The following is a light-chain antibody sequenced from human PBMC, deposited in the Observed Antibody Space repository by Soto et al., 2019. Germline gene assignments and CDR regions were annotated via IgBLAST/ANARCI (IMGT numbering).Light chain of an antibody. V-gene: IGKV1-27*01. CDR3: QKYNSAPPHP. J-gene: IGKJ4*01. Sequence: DIQMTQSPSSLSASVGDRVTITCRASQGISNYLAWYQQKPGKVPKLLIYAASTLQSGVPSRFSGSGSGTDFTLTISSLQPEDVATYYCQKYNSAPPHPFGGGPRWRSN. CDR1: QGISNY. CDR2: AAS.